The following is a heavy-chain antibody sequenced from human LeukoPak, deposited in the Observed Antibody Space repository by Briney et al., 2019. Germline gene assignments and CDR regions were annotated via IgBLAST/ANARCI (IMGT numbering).Heavy chain of an antibody. Sequence: SGGSLRLSCAASGFTFSSYAMSWVRQAPGKGLEWVSIISGSGGSTYHADSVKGRFTISRDNSKNTLYVQMNSLRAEDTAVYYCARGKNSYGPYLDYWGQGTLVTVSS. CDR1: GFTFSSYA. CDR2: ISGSGGST. CDR3: ARGKNSYGPYLDY. J-gene: IGHJ4*02. D-gene: IGHD5-18*01. V-gene: IGHV3-23*01.